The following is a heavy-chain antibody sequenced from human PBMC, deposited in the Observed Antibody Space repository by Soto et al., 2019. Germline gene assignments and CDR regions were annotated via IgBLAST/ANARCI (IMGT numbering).Heavy chain of an antibody. Sequence: SGGSLRLSXAASGFIFSNAWMSWVRQAPGKGPEWVGRIKSKADGGTTDFAAPVKGRFTISRDDSKNTLFLQMNSLKTEDTAVYYCKATGYWGQGALVTVSS. CDR2: IKSKADGGTT. J-gene: IGHJ4*02. D-gene: IGHD1-26*01. V-gene: IGHV3-15*01. CDR1: GFIFSNAW. CDR3: KATGY.